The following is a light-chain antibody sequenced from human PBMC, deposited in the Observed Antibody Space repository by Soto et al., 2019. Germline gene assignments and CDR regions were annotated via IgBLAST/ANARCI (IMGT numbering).Light chain of an antibody. J-gene: IGLJ2*01. CDR3: ASWDVSLVV. CDR2: SNN. V-gene: IGLV1-44*01. CDR1: SSNIGTNT. Sequence: QSVLTQPXSASGTPGQRVTISCSGSSSNIGTNTVIWYQQLPGTAPKLLIYSNNQRPSGVPDRFSGSKSGTSXXLAXSGLQSEDEADXXCASWDVSLVVFGGGTXXTVL.